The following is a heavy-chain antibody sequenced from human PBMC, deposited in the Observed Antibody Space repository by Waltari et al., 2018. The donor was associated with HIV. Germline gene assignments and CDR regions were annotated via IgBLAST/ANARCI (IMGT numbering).Heavy chain of an antibody. CDR3: ASLDTAVGYDAFDI. J-gene: IGHJ3*02. V-gene: IGHV4-38-2*02. CDR2: LDHSGSI. Sequence: QMQMQESGPGLVKSSETLSLTCTVSGYSLSSGYYLAWIRQPPGKRLEWLGTLDHSGSIYHNPSLKSRLTISVDTSNNQFSLKLTSVTAADTAVYFCASLDTAVGYDAFDIWGQGTMVTVSS. CDR1: GYSLSSGYY. D-gene: IGHD5-18*01.